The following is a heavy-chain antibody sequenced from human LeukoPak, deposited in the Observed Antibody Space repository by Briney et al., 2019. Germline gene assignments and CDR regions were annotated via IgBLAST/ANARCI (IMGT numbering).Heavy chain of an antibody. CDR2: IKQDGSEK. CDR3: ARDRWGYSYGGD. Sequence: GGSLRLSCAASGFAFSNYWMSWVRQAPGKGLEWVANIKQDGSEKFYVDSVKGRFTVSRDNAKNSLYLQMNSLTAEDTAVYFCARDRWGYSYGGDWGQGTLVTVSS. D-gene: IGHD5-18*01. CDR1: GFAFSNYW. V-gene: IGHV3-7*01. J-gene: IGHJ4*02.